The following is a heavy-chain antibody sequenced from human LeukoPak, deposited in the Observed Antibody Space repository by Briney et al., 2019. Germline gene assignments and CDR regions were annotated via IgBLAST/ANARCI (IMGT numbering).Heavy chain of an antibody. Sequence: GRSLRLSCAASGFTLSSSGMHWVRQAPGKGLEWVAVIWGDENHKYYGDSVRGRFTISRDNAKNTLYLQMDSLRVEDTAVYYCARDVGSAPFDYWGQGTLVTVSS. D-gene: IGHD6-25*01. V-gene: IGHV3-33*01. CDR3: ARDVGSAPFDY. CDR1: GFTLSSSG. CDR2: IWGDENHK. J-gene: IGHJ4*02.